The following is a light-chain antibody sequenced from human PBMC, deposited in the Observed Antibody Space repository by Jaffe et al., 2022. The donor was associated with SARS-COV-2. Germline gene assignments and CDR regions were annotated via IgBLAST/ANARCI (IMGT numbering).Light chain of an antibody. V-gene: IGKV3-20*01. CDR3: NKLT. CDR1: QSVSSSY. J-gene: IGKJ4*01. Sequence: EIVLTQSPGTLSLSPGERATLSCRASQSVSSSYLAWYQQKPGQAPRLLIYGASSRATGIPDRFSGSGSGTDFTLTISRLEPEDFAVYYCNKLTFGGGTKVEIK. CDR2: GAS.